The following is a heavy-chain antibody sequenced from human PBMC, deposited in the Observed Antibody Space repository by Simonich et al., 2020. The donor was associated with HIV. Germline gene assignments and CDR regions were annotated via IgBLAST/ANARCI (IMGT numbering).Heavy chain of an antibody. Sequence: QVQLQQWGAGLLKPSETLSLTCAVYGGSFSGFYWSWIRQPPGKGLEWIGEKNHSGITNYTPALKSRVTISVDTSKNQFSLKLSSVTAADTAVYYCARRRVTNGYFDYWGQGTLVTVSA. D-gene: IGHD2-21*02. CDR2: KNHSGIT. CDR3: ARRRVTNGYFDY. CDR1: GGSFSGFY. J-gene: IGHJ4*02. V-gene: IGHV4-34*01.